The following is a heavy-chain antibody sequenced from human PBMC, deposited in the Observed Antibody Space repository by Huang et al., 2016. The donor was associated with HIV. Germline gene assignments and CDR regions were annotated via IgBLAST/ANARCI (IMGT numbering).Heavy chain of an antibody. CDR2: IKPNTGVT. J-gene: IGHJ4*02. Sequence: QVQLVQSGTEMKKPGASVTVSGKAAGYTFTGYHIHWVRQAPGQGLYWMGRIKPNTGVTNYAQTFQGRVTLTIDTPISTSYMEVISPRSDDTVVYYCARGEPTYYDFWSGYSGLDYWGQGTLVTVSS. CDR1: GYTFTGYH. V-gene: IGHV1-2*01. CDR3: ARGEPTYYDFWSGYSGLDY. D-gene: IGHD3-3*01.